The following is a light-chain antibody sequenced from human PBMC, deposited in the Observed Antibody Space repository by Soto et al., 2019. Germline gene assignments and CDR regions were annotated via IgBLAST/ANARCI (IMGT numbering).Light chain of an antibody. J-gene: IGKJ2*01. CDR2: GAS. CDR3: QQYNTWPPLYH. CDR1: QSVSSN. V-gene: IGKV3-15*01. Sequence: EIVMTQSPATLSVSPGERATLSCRASQSVSSNLAWYQQKPGQAPRLLIYGASTRATGIPARFSGSGSGTEFPLTFSGLLCADFAAYYCQQYNTWPPLYHFGQGTKLEIK.